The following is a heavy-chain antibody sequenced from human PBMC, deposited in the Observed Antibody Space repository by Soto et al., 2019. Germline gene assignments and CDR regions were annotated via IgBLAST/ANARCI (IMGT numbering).Heavy chain of an antibody. CDR2: ISSSSSYI. D-gene: IGHD5-18*01. Sequence: GGSLRLSCAASGFTFSSYSMNWVRQAPGKGLEWVSSISSSSSYIYYADSVKGRFTISRDNAKNSLYLQMNSLRAEDTAVYYCARDPPLYSYGETDYFDYWGQGTLVTVSS. CDR1: GFTFSSYS. CDR3: ARDPPLYSYGETDYFDY. V-gene: IGHV3-21*01. J-gene: IGHJ4*02.